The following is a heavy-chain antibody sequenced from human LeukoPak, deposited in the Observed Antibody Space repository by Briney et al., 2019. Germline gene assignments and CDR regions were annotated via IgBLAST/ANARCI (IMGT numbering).Heavy chain of an antibody. J-gene: IGHJ3*02. CDR3: ARGRGVITFGGVIEPDAFDI. D-gene: IGHD3-16*02. CDR2: IKPNSGGT. V-gene: IGHV1-2*02. Sequence: ASVKDSCKASGYTFTSYYVHWVRQAPGQGLEWMGWIKPNSGGTNYAQKFQGRVTKTRDTSISTAYMELSRLRSDDTAVYYCARGRGVITFGGVIEPDAFDIWGQGTTVTVSS. CDR1: GYTFTSYY.